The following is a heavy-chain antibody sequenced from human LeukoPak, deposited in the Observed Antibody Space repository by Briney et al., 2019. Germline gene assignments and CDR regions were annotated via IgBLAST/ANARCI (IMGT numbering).Heavy chain of an antibody. D-gene: IGHD2-2*01. CDR3: ARGLSCSSTSCYPV. CDR1: GDSVSSGSYY. V-gene: IGHV4-39*07. J-gene: IGHJ4*02. CDR2: INHSGST. Sequence: PSETLSLTCSVSGDSVSSGSYYWIWIRQPPGKGLEWIGEINHSGSTNYNPSLKSRVAISVDTSKNQFSLKLSSVTAADTAVYYCARGLSCSSTSCYPVWGQGTLVTVSS.